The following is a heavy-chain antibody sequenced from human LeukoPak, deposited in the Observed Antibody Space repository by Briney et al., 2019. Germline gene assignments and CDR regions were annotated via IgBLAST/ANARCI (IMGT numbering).Heavy chain of an antibody. V-gene: IGHV3-23*01. Sequence: GGSLRLSCAASGFTFSSYAKSWVRQAPGKGLEWVSAISGSGGSTYYADSVKGRFTISRDNSKNTLYLQMNSLRAEDTAVYYCATDLRYFDWLSYNWFDPWGQGTLVTVSS. CDR2: ISGSGGST. J-gene: IGHJ5*02. D-gene: IGHD3-9*01. CDR3: ATDLRYFDWLSYNWFDP. CDR1: GFTFSSYA.